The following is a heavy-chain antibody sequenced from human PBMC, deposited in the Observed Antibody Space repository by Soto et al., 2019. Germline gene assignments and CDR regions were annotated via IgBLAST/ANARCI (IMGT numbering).Heavy chain of an antibody. CDR2: ISTNNSDI. Sequence: QIKLVQSGAEVKKPGASVKVSCKASGYSFTAYGISWVRQAPGQGLEWMGWISTNNSDIGNAQKFRCRVTMTKDVSTRTAYIEVRRLRSDDTVVYYCGRAEAYIREYWGQGTLVTVYS. J-gene: IGHJ4*02. V-gene: IGHV1-18*01. D-gene: IGHD4-17*01. CDR3: GRAEAYIREY. CDR1: GYSFTAYG.